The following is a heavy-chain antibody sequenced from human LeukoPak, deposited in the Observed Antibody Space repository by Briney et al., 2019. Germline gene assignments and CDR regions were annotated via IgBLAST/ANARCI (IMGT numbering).Heavy chain of an antibody. CDR2: IYTDGRT. J-gene: IGHJ4*02. Sequence: GGSLRLSCAASGFTFSSYSMNWVRQAPGKGLEWVSVIYTDGRTYYADSVKGRFTISRDNSKNTLYLQMNSLRAEDTAVYYCARDRADYGDNVDYFDYWGQGTLVTVSS. CDR1: GFTFSSYS. V-gene: IGHV3-NL1*01. CDR3: ARDRADYGDNVDYFDY. D-gene: IGHD4-17*01.